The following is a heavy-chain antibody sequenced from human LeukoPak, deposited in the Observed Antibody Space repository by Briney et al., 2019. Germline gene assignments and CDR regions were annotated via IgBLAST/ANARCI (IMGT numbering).Heavy chain of an antibody. Sequence: SVKVSCKAPGGTFSSYAISWVRQAPGQGLEWMGRIIPIFGTANYAQKFQGRVTITTDESTSTAYMELSSLRSEDTAVYYCARDSEIFGVVTPTFDYWGQGTLVTVSS. D-gene: IGHD3-3*01. CDR2: IIPIFGTA. CDR3: ARDSEIFGVVTPTFDY. J-gene: IGHJ4*02. CDR1: GGTFSSYA. V-gene: IGHV1-69*05.